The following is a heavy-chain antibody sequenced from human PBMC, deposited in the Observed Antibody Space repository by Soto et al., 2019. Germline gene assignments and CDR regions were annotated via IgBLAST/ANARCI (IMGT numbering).Heavy chain of an antibody. CDR1: GLTFNDYW. J-gene: IGHJ4*02. CDR2: IKQDGSEK. Sequence: GGSLRLSCAASGLTFNDYWMSWVRQAPGRGPEWVATIKQDGSEKNYVDFVKGRFTISRDNAKNSLYLQMNSLRVEDTAVYYCARDCRNTRCFANWGQGALVTVSS. D-gene: IGHD2-2*01. V-gene: IGHV3-7*01. CDR3: ARDCRNTRCFAN.